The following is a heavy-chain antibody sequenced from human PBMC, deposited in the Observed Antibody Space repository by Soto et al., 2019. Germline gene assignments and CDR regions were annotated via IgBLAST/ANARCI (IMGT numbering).Heavy chain of an antibody. CDR2: IYYSGST. D-gene: IGHD6-13*01. CDR1: GGSISSYY. V-gene: IGHV4-59*01. J-gene: IGHJ6*03. CDR3: ARGGIAAAGTYYYYYMDV. Sequence: SETLSLTCTVSGGSISSYYWSWIRQPPGKGLEWIGYIYYSGSTNYNPSLKSRVTISVDTSKNQFSLKLSSVTAADTAVYYCARGGIAAAGTYYYYYMDVWGKGTTVTVSS.